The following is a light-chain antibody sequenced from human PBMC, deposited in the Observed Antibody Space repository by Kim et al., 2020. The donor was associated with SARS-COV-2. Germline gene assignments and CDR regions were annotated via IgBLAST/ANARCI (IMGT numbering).Light chain of an antibody. CDR1: SLRSYD. CDR2: GKN. CDR3: NSRDSRGNHMV. J-gene: IGLJ3*02. Sequence: SSELTQDPAVSVALGQTVRITCQGDSLRSYDTSWYKQKPGQAPVLVIYGKNNRPSGIPDRFSGSSSGNTASLTITRAQAEDEADYYCNSRDSRGNHMVFG. V-gene: IGLV3-19*01.